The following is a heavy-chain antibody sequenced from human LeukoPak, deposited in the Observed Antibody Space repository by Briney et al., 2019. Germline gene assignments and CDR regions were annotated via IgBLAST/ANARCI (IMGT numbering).Heavy chain of an antibody. CDR1: GFIFSTYS. V-gene: IGHV3-48*01. D-gene: IGHD2-21*01. J-gene: IGHJ6*03. CDR3: AREAAYYMDV. Sequence: GGSLRLSCAASGFIFSTYSMNWVRQAPGKGLEWVSYISPSSSTMYYADSVEGRFTVSRDNGENSLFLHMNDLRAEDTAVYYCAREAAYYMDVWGKGTTVTVS. CDR2: ISPSSSTM.